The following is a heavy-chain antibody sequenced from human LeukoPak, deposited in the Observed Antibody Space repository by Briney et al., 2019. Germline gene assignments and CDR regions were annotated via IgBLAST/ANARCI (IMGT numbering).Heavy chain of an antibody. CDR2: VSHSGST. Sequence: PSETLSLTCGVYGGSFNGYYWSWIRQPPGKGLERIGEVSHSGSTNYSPSLNGRVTMSLDTSKNQVSLNLNSMTASDTAVYYCTRKGRSSGPFQNWGQGTLVTVSS. CDR1: GGSFNGYY. V-gene: IGHV4-34*01. J-gene: IGHJ1*01. D-gene: IGHD3-22*01. CDR3: TRKGRSSGPFQN.